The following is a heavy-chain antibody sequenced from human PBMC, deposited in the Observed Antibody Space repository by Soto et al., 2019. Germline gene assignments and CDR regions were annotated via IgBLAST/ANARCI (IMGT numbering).Heavy chain of an antibody. D-gene: IGHD1-26*01. Sequence: SEALSLTSTVSGGSISSYYWSWIRQPPGAGLEWIGYIYYSGSTNYNPSLNSRVTISVDTSKNQFSLKLSSVTAADTAVYYCARGCGPRYYYYGIDVWGQGTTVPVSS. J-gene: IGHJ6*02. V-gene: IGHV4-59*01. CDR1: GGSISSYY. CDR2: IYYSGST. CDR3: ARGCGPRYYYYGIDV.